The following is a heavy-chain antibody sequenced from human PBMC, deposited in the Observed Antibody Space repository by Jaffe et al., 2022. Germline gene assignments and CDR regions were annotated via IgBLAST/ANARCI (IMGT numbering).Heavy chain of an antibody. CDR1: GDSISSYY. CDR3: ARSGYGDFQFHY. J-gene: IGHJ4*02. CDR2: IHYSGNT. Sequence: QVQLQESGPGLVKPSETLSLTCTVSGDSISSYYWSWIRQPPGKGLEWIGYIHYSGNTNYNPSLKGRVTISVDTSKNQFSLNLRSVTAADTAIYYCARSGYGDFQFHYWGQGTLVIVSS. D-gene: IGHD4-17*01. V-gene: IGHV4-59*01.